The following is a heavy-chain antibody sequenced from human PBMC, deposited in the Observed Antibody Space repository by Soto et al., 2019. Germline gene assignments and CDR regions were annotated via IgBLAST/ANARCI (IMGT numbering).Heavy chain of an antibody. CDR1: GFSLSTSGMR. J-gene: IGHJ3*02. D-gene: IGHD3-22*01. CDR3: AWHCYDSSGSSEAFDI. Sequence: SGPTLVNPTQTLTLTCTFSGFSLSTSGMRVSWIRQPPGKALEWLARIDWDDDKFYSTSLKTRLTISKDTSKNQVVLTMTNMDPVDTATYYCAWHCYDSSGSSEAFDIWGQGTMVTVSS. V-gene: IGHV2-70*04. CDR2: IDWDDDK.